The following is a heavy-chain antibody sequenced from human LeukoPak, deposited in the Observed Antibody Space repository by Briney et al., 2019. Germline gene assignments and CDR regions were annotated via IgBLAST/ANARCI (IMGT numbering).Heavy chain of an antibody. V-gene: IGHV4-39*07. J-gene: IGHJ4*02. D-gene: IGHD3-10*01. CDR2: IYYSGST. CDR3: AGVESMVRGVIFY. Sequence: SETLSLTCTVSGGSISSSSYYWGWIRQPPGKGLEWIGSIYYSGSTYYNPSLKSRVTISVDTSKNQFSLKLSSVTAADTAVYYCAGVESMVRGVIFYWGQGTLVTVSS. CDR1: GGSISSSSYY.